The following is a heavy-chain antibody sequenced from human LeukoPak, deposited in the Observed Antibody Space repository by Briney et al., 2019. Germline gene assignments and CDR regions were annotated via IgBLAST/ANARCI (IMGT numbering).Heavy chain of an antibody. CDR2: IYYSGST. CDR3: ARGKFIVGATIDWFDP. D-gene: IGHD1-26*01. V-gene: IGHV4-59*01. CDR1: GGSISSYY. J-gene: IGHJ5*02. Sequence: SETLSLTCTVSGGSISSYYWSWIRQPPGKGLEWIGYIYYSGSTNYNPSLKSRVTISVDTSKNQFSLKLSSVTAADTAVYYCARGKFIVGATIDWFDPWGQGTLVTVSS.